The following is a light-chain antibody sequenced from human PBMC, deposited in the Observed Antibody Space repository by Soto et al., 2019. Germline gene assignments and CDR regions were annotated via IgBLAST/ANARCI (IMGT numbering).Light chain of an antibody. CDR3: QPYGSSPT. Sequence: EIVLTQSPGTLSLSPGERATLSCRASQSVSSSYLAWYQQKPGQAPRLLIYGASSRATGIPDRFSGSGSGTDFTLTISRLEPEDLAVYYCQPYGSSPTFGQGTEVEIK. V-gene: IGKV3-20*01. CDR2: GAS. J-gene: IGKJ1*01. CDR1: QSVSSSY.